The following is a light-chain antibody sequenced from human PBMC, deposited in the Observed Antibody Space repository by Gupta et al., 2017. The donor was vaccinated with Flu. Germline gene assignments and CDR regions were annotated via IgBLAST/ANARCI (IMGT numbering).Light chain of an antibody. CDR2: AAS. Sequence: PSSLSASIGDRVTITGRASQSITYYLNWYQQKPGKAPKLLIYAASSLQSGVPSRFSGSGSGTDFTLTINRRQAEDFATYYCQQSSRTPSTFGGGTKLEIK. CDR3: QQSSRTPST. CDR1: QSITYY. V-gene: IGKV1-39*01. J-gene: IGKJ4*01.